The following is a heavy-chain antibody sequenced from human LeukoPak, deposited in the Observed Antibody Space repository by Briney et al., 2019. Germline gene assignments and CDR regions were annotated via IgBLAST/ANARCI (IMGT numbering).Heavy chain of an antibody. V-gene: IGHV3-33*01. D-gene: IGHD2-15*01. Sequence: SGGSLRLSCAASGFTFSSYGMHWVRQAPGKGLEWVAVIWYDGSNKYYADSVKGRFTISRDNSKNTLYLQMNSLRAEDTAVYYCARALPDIVVVVAATLAPDYWGQGTLVTVSS. CDR2: IWYDGSNK. J-gene: IGHJ4*02. CDR1: GFTFSSYG. CDR3: ARALPDIVVVVAATLAPDY.